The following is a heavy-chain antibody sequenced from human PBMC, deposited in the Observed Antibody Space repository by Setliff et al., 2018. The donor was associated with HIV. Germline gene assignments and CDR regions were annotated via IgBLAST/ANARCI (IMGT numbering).Heavy chain of an antibody. CDR1: GYTLTELS. D-gene: IGHD3-16*01. Sequence: ASVKVSCKVSGYTLTELSMHWMRQAPGKGLEWMGGFDPEDGETMYAQKFQGRLTMTEDTSTDTAYMELRSLRSDDTAVYYCARDRSIIMTFGGGNDAFDIWGQGTMVTVSS. J-gene: IGHJ3*02. CDR3: ARDRSIIMTFGGGNDAFDI. CDR2: FDPEDGET. V-gene: IGHV1-24*01.